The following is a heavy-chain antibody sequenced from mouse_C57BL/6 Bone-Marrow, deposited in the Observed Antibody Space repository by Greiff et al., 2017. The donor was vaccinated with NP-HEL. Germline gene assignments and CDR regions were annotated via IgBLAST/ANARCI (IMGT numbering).Heavy chain of an antibody. J-gene: IGHJ2*01. CDR2: INPNNGGT. CDR1: GYTFTDYN. CDR3: ARLDLTTVVARDY. Sequence: EVQLVESGPELVKPGASVKMSCKASGYTFTDYNMHWVKQSHGKSLEWIGYINPNNGGTSYNQKFKGKATLTVNKSSSTAYMELRSLTSEDSAVYYCARLDLTTVVARDYWGQGTTLTVSS. D-gene: IGHD1-1*01. V-gene: IGHV1-22*01.